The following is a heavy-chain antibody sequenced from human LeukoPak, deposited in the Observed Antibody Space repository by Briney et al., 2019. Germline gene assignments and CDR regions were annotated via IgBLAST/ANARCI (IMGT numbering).Heavy chain of an antibody. CDR3: ARYFDL. CDR1: GYIFTTYW. J-gene: IGHJ2*01. CDR2: IFPADSDT. V-gene: IGHV5-51*01. Sequence: GESLKISCKGSGYIFTTYWISWVRQMPGKGLEWMGIIFPADSDTRYSPSFQGQVTISADKSINTVYLQWSSLEASDTAVYYCARYFDLWGRGTLVTVSS.